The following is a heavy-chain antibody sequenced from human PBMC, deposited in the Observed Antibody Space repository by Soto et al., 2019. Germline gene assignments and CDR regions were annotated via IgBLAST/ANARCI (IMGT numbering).Heavy chain of an antibody. Sequence: QVQLQESGPGLVKASETLSLTCTVSGGSISSYYWNWFRQSPVKGLEWIGNIHYSGRTKYNPSLKSRVTISVDTAVNHFSLELSSVTSADTAVYYCARERYSSGWYNYFDPWGQGTLVTVSS. CDR1: GGSISSYY. CDR2: IHYSGRT. CDR3: ARERYSSGWYNYFDP. J-gene: IGHJ5*02. D-gene: IGHD6-19*01. V-gene: IGHV4-59*01.